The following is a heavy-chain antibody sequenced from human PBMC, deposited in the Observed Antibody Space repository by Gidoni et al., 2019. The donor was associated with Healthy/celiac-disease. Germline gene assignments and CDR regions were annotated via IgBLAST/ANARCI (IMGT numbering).Heavy chain of an antibody. CDR1: GGTFSSYA. D-gene: IGHD5-18*01. CDR3: ARDWRDTAMVTSNWFDP. V-gene: IGHV1-69*01. J-gene: IGHJ5*02. Sequence: QVQLVQSGAEVKKTVSSVKVSCKASGGTFSSYAISWVRQAPGHGLEWMGGIIPIFGTANYAQKFQGRVTITADESTSTAYMELSSLRSEDTAVYYCARDWRDTAMVTSNWFDPWGQGTLVTVSS. CDR2: IIPIFGTA.